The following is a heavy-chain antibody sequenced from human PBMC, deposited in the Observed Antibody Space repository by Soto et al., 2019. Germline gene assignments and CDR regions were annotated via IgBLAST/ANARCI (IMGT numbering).Heavy chain of an antibody. J-gene: IGHJ5*02. V-gene: IGHV1-18*01. Sequence: ASVKVSCKASGYTFTSYGISWVRQAPGQGLEWMGWISANNGNTNYAQNLQGRVTMTTDTSTSTVYMELRSLRSDDTAVYYCARVVVRGVNNWFDPWGQGTLVTVSS. CDR3: ARVVVRGVNNWFDP. CDR2: ISANNGNT. CDR1: GYTFTSYG. D-gene: IGHD3-10*01.